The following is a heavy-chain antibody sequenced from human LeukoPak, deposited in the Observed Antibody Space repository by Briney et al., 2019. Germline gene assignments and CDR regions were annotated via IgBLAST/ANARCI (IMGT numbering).Heavy chain of an antibody. Sequence: GGSLRLSCAASGFTVSSNYMSWVRQAPGKGLEWVSIIYSGGSTYYADSVKGRFTISRDNSKNTLYLQMNSLRAEDTAVYYCARDPYSGTYGDTYYYYMDVWGKGTTVTISS. CDR2: IYSGGST. CDR3: ARDPYSGTYGDTYYYYMDV. V-gene: IGHV3-66*01. J-gene: IGHJ6*03. CDR1: GFTVSSNY. D-gene: IGHD1-26*01.